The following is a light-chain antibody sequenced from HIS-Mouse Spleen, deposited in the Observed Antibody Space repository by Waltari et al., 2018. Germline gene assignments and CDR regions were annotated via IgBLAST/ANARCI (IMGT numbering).Light chain of an antibody. CDR2: SNN. Sequence: QSVLNQPPSASGTPGQRVTISCSGSSSNIGSNTVNWYQQLPGTAPKLLSYSNNQRPSGVPDRFSGSKSGTSASLAISGLQSEDEADYYCAAWDDSLNGYVLGTGTKVTVL. CDR1: SSNIGSNT. J-gene: IGLJ1*01. V-gene: IGLV1-44*01. CDR3: AAWDDSLNGYV.